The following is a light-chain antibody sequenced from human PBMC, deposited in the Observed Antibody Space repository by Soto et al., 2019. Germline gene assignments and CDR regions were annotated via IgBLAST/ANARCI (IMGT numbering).Light chain of an antibody. CDR3: QQSYDMPPT. J-gene: IGKJ1*01. V-gene: IGKV1-39*01. CDR1: ETVSKS. Sequence: DIQMTQSPSTLPASAGDRVTITCRASETVSKSLNWYRQRPGRAPELLVYATSHLQNGVTSRFSGSGSGTAFTLAISSLQPEDFAPYYCQQSYDMPPTFGQGTRVEI. CDR2: ATS.